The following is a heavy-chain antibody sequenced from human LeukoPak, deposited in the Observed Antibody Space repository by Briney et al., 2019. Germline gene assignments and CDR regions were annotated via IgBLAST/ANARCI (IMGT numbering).Heavy chain of an antibody. CDR3: AKESITMIVVVISGGDFDY. V-gene: IGHV3-23*01. CDR2: ISGSGGST. J-gene: IGHJ4*02. CDR1: GFTFSSYA. D-gene: IGHD3-22*01. Sequence: PGGSLRLSCAASGFTFSSYAMSWARQAPGKGLEWVSAISGSGGSTYYADSVKGRFTISRDNSKNTLYLQMNSLRAEDTAVYYCAKESITMIVVVISGGDFDYWGQGTLVTVSS.